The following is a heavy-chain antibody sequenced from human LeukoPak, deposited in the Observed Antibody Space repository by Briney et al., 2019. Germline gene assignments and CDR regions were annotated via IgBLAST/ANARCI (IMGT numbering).Heavy chain of an antibody. V-gene: IGHV3-30-3*01. Sequence: SCKASGGTFSSYAMHWVRQAPGKGLEWVAVISYDGSNKYYADSVKGRFTISRDNSKNTLYLQMNSLRAEDTAVYYCARSWGSIAFDYWGQGTLVTVSS. CDR2: ISYDGSNK. CDR3: ARSWGSIAFDY. J-gene: IGHJ4*02. D-gene: IGHD7-27*01. CDR1: GGTFSSYA.